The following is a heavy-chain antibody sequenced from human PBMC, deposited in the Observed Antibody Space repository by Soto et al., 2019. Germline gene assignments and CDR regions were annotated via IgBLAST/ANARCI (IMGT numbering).Heavy chain of an antibody. J-gene: IGHJ5*02. CDR1: GFTFNSYA. CDR3: AKGVTTIVATGSWFDH. V-gene: IGHV3-23*01. Sequence: LRLSCAVSGFTFNSYAMNWVRQAPGKGLEWVSSISGSGRTTYYADAVKGRFTISRDNSKNTLFLQMNSLRSEDTAVYYCAKGVTTIVATGSWFDHWGQGTLVTSPQ. D-gene: IGHD5-12*01. CDR2: ISGSGRTT.